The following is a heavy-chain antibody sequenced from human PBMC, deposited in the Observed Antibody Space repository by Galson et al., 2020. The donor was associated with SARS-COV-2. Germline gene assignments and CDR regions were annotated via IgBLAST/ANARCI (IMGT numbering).Heavy chain of an antibody. J-gene: IGHJ6*03. CDR2: ISHSGST. Sequence: SETLSLTCAVYGGSFSDYSWTWVRQPPGKGLEWIGEISHSGSTNYSPSLKSRVFMSVDTSKNQFSLKLRSVTAADTAVYYCARGGSRPIMVFGYYYFYMDVWGKGTTVTVSS. CDR1: GGSFSDYS. D-gene: IGHD2-8*01. CDR3: ARGGSRPIMVFGYYYFYMDV. V-gene: IGHV4-34*01.